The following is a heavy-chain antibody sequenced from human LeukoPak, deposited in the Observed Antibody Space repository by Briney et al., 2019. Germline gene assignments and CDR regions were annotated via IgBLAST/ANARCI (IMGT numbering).Heavy chain of an antibody. CDR3: ATVQGLTD. CDR1: GYTFTDYY. Sequence: ASVKVSCKVSGYTFTDYYMHWVQQAPRKGLEWMGLVDPEDGETIYAEKFQGRVTITADTSTDTAYMELSSLRSEDPAVYYCATVQGLTDWGQGTLVTVSS. V-gene: IGHV1-69-2*01. CDR2: VDPEDGET. J-gene: IGHJ4*02.